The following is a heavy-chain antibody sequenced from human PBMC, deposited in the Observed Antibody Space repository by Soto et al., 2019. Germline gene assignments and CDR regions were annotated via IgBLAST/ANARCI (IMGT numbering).Heavy chain of an antibody. V-gene: IGHV1-58*02. CDR2: IVDGSGNT. CDR1: EFTFSHSA. J-gene: IGHJ4*02. Sequence: QMQLVQSGPEVKKPGTSVEVSCKASEFTFSHSAMQWVRQARGQSLEWIGWIVDGSGNTNYAQKFQERVTISTDMSTNPAYMESTSLRSEDTAVYYCAAGPYYESNDTNGRSDCGQGTLVTVSS. CDR3: AAGPYYESNDTNGRSD. D-gene: IGHD3-22*01.